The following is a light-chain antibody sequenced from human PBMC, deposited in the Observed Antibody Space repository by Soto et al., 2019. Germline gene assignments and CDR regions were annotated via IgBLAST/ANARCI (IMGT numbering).Light chain of an antibody. CDR2: LGS. CDR3: MEALQSPLT. Sequence: EIVMTQSPLSLHVTPGQPDSISCRSSQSLLHSNGYNYVDWYLQKPEQSPQLLIYLGSSRASGGPDRFSGSGSGTDFTLKSRRVEAEDVGVYYCMEALQSPLTFGGGPKVEIK. V-gene: IGKV2-28*01. CDR1: QSLLHSNGYNY. J-gene: IGKJ4*01.